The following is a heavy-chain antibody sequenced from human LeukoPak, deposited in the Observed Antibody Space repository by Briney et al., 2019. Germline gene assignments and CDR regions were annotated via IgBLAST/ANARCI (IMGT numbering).Heavy chain of an antibody. CDR3: ARAYYYDTSATPDY. D-gene: IGHD3-22*01. V-gene: IGHV3-33*01. CDR1: GFTFTNYG. Sequence: PGRSLRLSCAASGFTFTNYGMHWVRQAPGKGLEWVAVIWYDGSIQYYADSVKGRFTISRDNSKNTLYLQMNSLRAEDTAVYYCARAYYYDTSATPDYWGQGTLVTVSS. J-gene: IGHJ4*02. CDR2: IWYDGSIQ.